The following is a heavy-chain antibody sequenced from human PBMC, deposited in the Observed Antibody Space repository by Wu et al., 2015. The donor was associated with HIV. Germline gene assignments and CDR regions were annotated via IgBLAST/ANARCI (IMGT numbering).Heavy chain of an antibody. CDR2: INPSAGST. V-gene: IGHV1-46*02. CDR3: ARTQSCIVGVISTT. CDR1: GYTFNSYF. Sequence: QVQLVQSGAEVKKPGASVKVSCKASGYTFNSYFIHWVRQAPGQGLEWMGIINPSAGSTSYAQKFQGRVTMTRDTSTSTVYMELSSLRSDDTAVYFCARTQSCIVGVISTTWGQGTLVTV. J-gene: IGHJ4*02. D-gene: IGHD1-26*01.